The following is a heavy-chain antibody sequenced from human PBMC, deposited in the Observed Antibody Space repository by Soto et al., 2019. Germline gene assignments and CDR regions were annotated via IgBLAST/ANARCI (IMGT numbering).Heavy chain of an antibody. CDR3: ARLYCSSVSCYNDY. D-gene: IGHD2-2*01. J-gene: IGHJ4*02. V-gene: IGHV4-38-2*01. CDR2: IYQSRKT. Sequence: PSETLSLTCGVSGFPVSYGYYWGWIRQPPGKGLEWLGSIYQSRKTYYNPSLKSRLTLSMDTSKNEFSVRLRSVTAADTAVYFCARLYCSSVSCYNDYWGPGVQVTVSS. CDR1: GFPVSYGYY.